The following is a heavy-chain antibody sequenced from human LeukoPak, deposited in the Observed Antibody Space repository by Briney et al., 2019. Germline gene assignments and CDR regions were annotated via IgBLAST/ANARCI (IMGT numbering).Heavy chain of an antibody. D-gene: IGHD6-19*01. Sequence: SETLSLTCTVSGGSISSSSYYWGWIRQPPGKGLEWIGSIYYSGSTYYNPSLKSRVTISVDTSKNQFSLKLSSVTAADTAVYYCARTPFRHSSGLDDAFDIWGQGTMVTVSS. CDR3: ARTPFRHSSGLDDAFDI. CDR1: GGSISSSSYY. J-gene: IGHJ3*02. CDR2: IYYSGST. V-gene: IGHV4-39*07.